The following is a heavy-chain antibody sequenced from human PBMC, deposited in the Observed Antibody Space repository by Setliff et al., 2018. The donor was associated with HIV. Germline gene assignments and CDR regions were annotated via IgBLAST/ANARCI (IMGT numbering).Heavy chain of an antibody. CDR3: ARITDDYSRFYYYMDV. V-gene: IGHV4-59*02. Sequence: SETLSLTCTISGGSVSGYYWSWIQQPPGKGLEWIGYIYYSGSANHNPSLKSRVTISVDTSKNEVSLKLTYVTSADTAVYYCARITDDYSRFYYYMDVWGKGTTVTVSS. J-gene: IGHJ6*03. CDR1: GGSVSGYY. D-gene: IGHD4-4*01. CDR2: IYYSGSA.